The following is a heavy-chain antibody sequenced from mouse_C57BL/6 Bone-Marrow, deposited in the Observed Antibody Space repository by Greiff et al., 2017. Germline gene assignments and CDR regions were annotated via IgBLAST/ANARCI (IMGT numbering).Heavy chain of an antibody. D-gene: IGHD1-1*01. J-gene: IGHJ2*01. CDR1: GYTFPTYP. CDR2: FHPYNDDT. CDR3: ARGHYYGSSYYFDY. Sequence: QVQLKESGAELVKPGASVKMSCKASGYTFPTYPIEWMKQNPGKSLEWIGNFHPYNDDTKYNEKFKGKATLTVEKSSSTVYLELSRLTSDDSAVYYCARGHYYGSSYYFDYWGQGTTLTVSS. V-gene: IGHV1-47*01.